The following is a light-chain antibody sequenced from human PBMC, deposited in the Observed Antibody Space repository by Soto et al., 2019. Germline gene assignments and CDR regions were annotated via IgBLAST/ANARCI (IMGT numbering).Light chain of an antibody. CDR1: SGHSNYA. CDR3: QTWTTGIQV. V-gene: IGLV4-69*01. CDR2: LNSDGSH. Sequence: QLVLTQSPSASASLGASVKLTCTLSSGHSNYAIAWHQQQPEKGPRYLMRLNSDGSHNKGDGIPDRFSGSSSGAERYLTISSLQSEDEADYYCQTWTTGIQVFGGGTKLTVL. J-gene: IGLJ2*01.